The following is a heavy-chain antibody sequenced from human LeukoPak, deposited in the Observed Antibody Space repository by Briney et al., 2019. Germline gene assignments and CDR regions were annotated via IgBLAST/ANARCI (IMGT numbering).Heavy chain of an antibody. Sequence: SVKVSCKASGGTFSSYAISWVRQAPGQGLEWMGRIIPIFGTANYAQKFQGRGTITTDESTSTAYMELSSLTSEDTAVYYCASDIESSGWPYFDYWGQGTLVTVSS. V-gene: IGHV1-69*05. D-gene: IGHD6-19*01. CDR2: IIPIFGTA. J-gene: IGHJ4*02. CDR3: ASDIESSGWPYFDY. CDR1: GGTFSSYA.